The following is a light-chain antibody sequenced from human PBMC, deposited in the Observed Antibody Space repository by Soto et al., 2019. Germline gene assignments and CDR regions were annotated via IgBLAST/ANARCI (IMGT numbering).Light chain of an antibody. CDR3: GSYTTSSNYV. CDR2: DVS. CDR1: ISDVGSYNY. V-gene: IGLV2-14*03. J-gene: IGLJ1*01. Sequence: QSVLTQPASVSGSPGQSITICCTGTISDVGSYNYVSWYQQYPGKAPKLMIYDVSTRPSGVSDRFSGSKSGNTASLTISGLRAEDEADYYCGSYTTSSNYVFGTGTKVTAL.